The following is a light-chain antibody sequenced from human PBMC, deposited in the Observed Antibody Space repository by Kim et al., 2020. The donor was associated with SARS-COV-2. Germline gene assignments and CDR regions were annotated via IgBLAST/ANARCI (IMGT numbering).Light chain of an antibody. V-gene: IGKV1-5*01. J-gene: IGKJ2*01. Sequence: DIQMTQSPSTLSASVGDRVTITCRASQSISSWLAWYQQKPGKAPKLLIYDASSLESGVPSRFSGSGSGTEFTLTISSLQPDDFATYYCQHHRTFGQGTKLEI. CDR2: DAS. CDR1: QSISSW. CDR3: QHHRT.